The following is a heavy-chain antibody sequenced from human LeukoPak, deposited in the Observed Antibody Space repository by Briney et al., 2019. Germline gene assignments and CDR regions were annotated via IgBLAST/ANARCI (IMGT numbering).Heavy chain of an antibody. CDR2: ISSSASTI. CDR3: AELGITMIGGV. Sequence: GGSLRLSCAASGFTFSSYGMNWVRQAPGKGLEWVSFISSSASTIDYADSVKGRFTISRDNAKNSLYLQMNSLRAEDTAVYYCAELGITMIGGVWGKGTTVTISS. V-gene: IGHV3-48*03. D-gene: IGHD3-10*02. J-gene: IGHJ6*04. CDR1: GFTFSSYG.